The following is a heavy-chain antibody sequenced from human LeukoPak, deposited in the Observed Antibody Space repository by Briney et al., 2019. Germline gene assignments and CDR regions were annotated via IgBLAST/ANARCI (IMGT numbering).Heavy chain of an antibody. V-gene: IGHV1-69*01. CDR3: ANGYCSSTSCYQFDP. D-gene: IGHD2-2*03. J-gene: IGHJ5*02. CDR2: IIPIFGTA. Sequence: SVKVSCKASGGTFSSYAISWVRQAPGQGLEWMGGIIPIFGTANYAQKFQGRVTITADESTSTAYMELSSLRSEDTAVYYCANGYCSSTSCYQFDPWGQGTLVTVSS. CDR1: GGTFSSYA.